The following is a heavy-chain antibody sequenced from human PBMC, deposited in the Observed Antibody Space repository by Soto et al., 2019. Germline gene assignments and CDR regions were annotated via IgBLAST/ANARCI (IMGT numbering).Heavy chain of an antibody. CDR1: GGSFSGYY. CDR2: INHSGST. Sequence: QVQLQQWGAGRLKPSETLSLTCAVYGGSFSGYYWSWIRQPPGKGLEWIGEINHSGSTNYNPSLKSRVTISVDTSKNQFSLKLSSVTAADTAVYYCASVAVAGTRWFDPWGQGALVTVSS. V-gene: IGHV4-34*01. D-gene: IGHD6-19*01. J-gene: IGHJ5*02. CDR3: ASVAVAGTRWFDP.